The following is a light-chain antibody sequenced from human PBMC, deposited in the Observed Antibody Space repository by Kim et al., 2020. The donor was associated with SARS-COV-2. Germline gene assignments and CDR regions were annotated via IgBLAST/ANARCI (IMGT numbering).Light chain of an antibody. CDR2: DAS. J-gene: IGKJ1*01. Sequence: ASVGDRVTLTCRASQSISSRLAWYQQRPGKAPKLLIYDASSLQGGVPSRFSGSGYGTEFTLTISSLQPDDSATYYCQQYHTNSWTFGQGTKVDIK. CDR1: QSISSR. V-gene: IGKV1-5*01. CDR3: QQYHTNSWT.